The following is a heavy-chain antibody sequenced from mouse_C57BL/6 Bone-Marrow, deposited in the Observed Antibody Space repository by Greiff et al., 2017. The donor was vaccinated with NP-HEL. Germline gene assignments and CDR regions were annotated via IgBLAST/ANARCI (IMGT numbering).Heavy chain of an antibody. V-gene: IGHV1-53*01. D-gene: IGHD2-4*01. CDR2: INPSNGGT. Sequence: QVQLQQPGTELVKPGASVKLSCKASGYTFTSYWMHWVKQRPGQGLEWIGNINPSNGGTNYNEKFKSKATLTVDKSSSTAYMQLSSLTSEDSAVYYCARLGGINDYPWYFDVWGTGTTVTVSS. CDR3: ARLGGINDYPWYFDV. CDR1: GYTFTSYW. J-gene: IGHJ1*03.